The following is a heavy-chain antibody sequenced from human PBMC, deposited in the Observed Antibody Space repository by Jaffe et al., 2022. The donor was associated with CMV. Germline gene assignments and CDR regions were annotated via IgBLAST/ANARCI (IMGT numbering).Heavy chain of an antibody. V-gene: IGHV3-9*01. CDR3: AKDTAGTGETPYYYYGMDV. CDR2: ISWNSGSI. Sequence: EVQLVESGGGLVQPGRSLRLSCAASGFTFDDYAMHWVRQAPGKGLEWVSGISWNSGSIGYADSVKGRFTISRDNAKNSLYLQMNSLRAEDTALYYCAKDTAGTGETPYYYYGMDVWGQGTTVTVSS. J-gene: IGHJ6*02. D-gene: IGHD7-27*01. CDR1: GFTFDDYA.